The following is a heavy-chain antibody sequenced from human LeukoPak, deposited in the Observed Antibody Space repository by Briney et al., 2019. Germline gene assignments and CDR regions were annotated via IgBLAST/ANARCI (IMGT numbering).Heavy chain of an antibody. CDR3: TRVRFLTGFNKTPFDY. CDR1: GFTFGDYA. Sequence: GGSLRLSCTASGFTFGDYAMSWFRQAPGKGLEWVGFIRSKAYGGTTEYAASVKGRFTISRDDSKSIAYLQMNSLKTEDTAVYYCTRVRFLTGFNKTPFDYWGQGTLVTVSS. D-gene: IGHD3-9*01. J-gene: IGHJ4*02. CDR2: IRSKAYGGTT. V-gene: IGHV3-49*03.